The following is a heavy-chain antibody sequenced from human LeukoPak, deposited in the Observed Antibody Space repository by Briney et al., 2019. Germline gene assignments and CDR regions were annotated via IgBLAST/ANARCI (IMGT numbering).Heavy chain of an antibody. D-gene: IGHD5-18*01. CDR1: GFTFDDYG. V-gene: IGHV3-20*04. Sequence: GGSLRLSCAASGFTFDDYGMSWVRQAPGKGLEWVSGINWNGGSTGYADSVKGRFTISRDNAKNSLYLQMNSLRAEDTAVYYCARVQRRYYYMDVWGKGTTVTVSS. J-gene: IGHJ6*03. CDR2: INWNGGST. CDR3: ARVQRRYYYMDV.